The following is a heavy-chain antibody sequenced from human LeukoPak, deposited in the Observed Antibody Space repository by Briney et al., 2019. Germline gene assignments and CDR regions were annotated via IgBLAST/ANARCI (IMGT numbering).Heavy chain of an antibody. CDR1: GYTFTDYY. CDR3: ARDRDYSNTERGFDF. J-gene: IGHJ4*02. CDR2: INPNSGET. D-gene: IGHD4-11*01. V-gene: IGHV1-2*02. Sequence: ASVKLSCKTSGYTFTDYYIHWVRQAPGQGLEWMGWINPNSGETNSAQKFQGRVTMTGDSSISTAYMELSRVTSDDTAVYYCARDRDYSNTERGFDFWGQGTLVTVSS.